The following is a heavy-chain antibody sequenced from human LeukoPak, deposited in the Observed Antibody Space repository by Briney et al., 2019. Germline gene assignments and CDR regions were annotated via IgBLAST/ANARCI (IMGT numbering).Heavy chain of an antibody. D-gene: IGHD3-10*01. CDR3: AKDNSEDYYASGSYSYMDV. CDR1: GFTFEDYA. CDR2: ISWNSGSI. V-gene: IGHV3-9*01. Sequence: SLRLSCAASGFTFEDYAMHWVRQAPGKGLEWVSGISWNSGSIGYADSVKGRFTISRDNAKNSLYLQMNSLRAEDTALYYCAKDNSEDYYASGSYSYMDVWGKGTTATVSS. J-gene: IGHJ6*03.